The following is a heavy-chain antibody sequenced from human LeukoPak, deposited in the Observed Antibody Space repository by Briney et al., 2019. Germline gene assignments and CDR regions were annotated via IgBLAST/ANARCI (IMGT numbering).Heavy chain of an antibody. V-gene: IGHV3-7*05. CDR2: INQHGTDK. J-gene: IGHJ4*02. Sequence: GGSLRLSCAASGFTFSSYGMSWVPQAPGKGLEWVANINQHGTDKYYVDSVRGRFTISRDNAKNSLYLQMNSLRAEDTAVYYCAANGGPFDFWGQGTLVTVSS. CDR3: AANGGPFDF. CDR1: GFTFSSYG. D-gene: IGHD4-23*01.